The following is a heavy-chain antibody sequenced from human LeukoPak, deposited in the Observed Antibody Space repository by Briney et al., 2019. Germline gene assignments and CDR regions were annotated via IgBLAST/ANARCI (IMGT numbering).Heavy chain of an antibody. CDR1: GGSISSYY. Sequence: SETLSLTCTVSGGSISSYYWSWIRQPPGKGLEWIGYIYYSGSTNYNPSLKSRVTISVDTPKNQFSLKLSSVTAADTAVYYCARTRRGSYYPTFDYWGQGTLVTVSS. CDR2: IYYSGST. J-gene: IGHJ4*02. V-gene: IGHV4-59*01. CDR3: ARTRRGSYYPTFDY. D-gene: IGHD1-26*01.